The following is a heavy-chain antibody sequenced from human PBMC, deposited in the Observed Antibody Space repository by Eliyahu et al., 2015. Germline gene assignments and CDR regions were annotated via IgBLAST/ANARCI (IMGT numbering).Heavy chain of an antibody. CDR1: GGSISRGDSY. Sequence: QVQLQESGPGLVKPSQTLSLTCTVSGGSISRGDSYWSWIRQPPGKGLEWIGYIYHSGSTYYNPSLKSRLTISIDTSKNQFSLKLSSVTAADTAVYCCARFDSRGVYFDYWGQGTLVTVSS. J-gene: IGHJ4*02. D-gene: IGHD3-16*01. V-gene: IGHV4-30-4*01. CDR3: ARFDSRGVYFDY. CDR2: IYHSGST.